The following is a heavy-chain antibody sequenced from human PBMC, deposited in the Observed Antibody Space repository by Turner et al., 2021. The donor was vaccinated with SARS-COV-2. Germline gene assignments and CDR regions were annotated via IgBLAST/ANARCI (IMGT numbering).Heavy chain of an antibody. Sequence: QVQPVQSGAEVKKPGASVKVSCKVSGYTLIELSMHWVRQAPGKGLEWMGGFDPDDGETISAQKFQGRVTMTEDTSTDTAYMELSSLRSEDTAVYYSATGYAYWGGDCSIHYWGQGTLVTVSS. CDR1: GYTLIELS. D-gene: IGHD2-21*02. CDR3: ATGYAYWGGDCSIHY. CDR2: FDPDDGET. J-gene: IGHJ4*02. V-gene: IGHV1-24*01.